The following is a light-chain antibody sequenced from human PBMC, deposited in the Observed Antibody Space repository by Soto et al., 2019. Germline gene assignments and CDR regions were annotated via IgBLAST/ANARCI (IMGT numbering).Light chain of an antibody. CDR1: SSDVGGYNY. Sequence: QAVVTQPASVSGSPGQSITISCTGTSSDVGGYNYVSWYQQHPGKAPKLMIYEVSNRPSGVSDRFSGSKSDNTASLTISGLQAEDEADYYCSSFTTTSVVFGGGTQLTVL. CDR2: EVS. V-gene: IGLV2-14*01. J-gene: IGLJ2*01. CDR3: SSFTTTSVV.